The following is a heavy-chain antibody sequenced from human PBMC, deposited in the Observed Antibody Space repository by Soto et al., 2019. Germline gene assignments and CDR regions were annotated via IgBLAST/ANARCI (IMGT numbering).Heavy chain of an antibody. CDR2: IGSTGSSI. J-gene: IGHJ4*02. D-gene: IGHD3-9*01. CDR1: VFTVISNY. CDR3: ASSFDWLLYFGGGTYN. Sequence: GWSLRLACASSVFTVISNYMRWVRQAPGKGLEWVSSIGSTGSSIFYADSVKGRFTISRDNVKGSLYLQMTSLRVEDTAVYYCASSFDWLLYFGGGTYNWGQGTLVTVSS. V-gene: IGHV3-21*01.